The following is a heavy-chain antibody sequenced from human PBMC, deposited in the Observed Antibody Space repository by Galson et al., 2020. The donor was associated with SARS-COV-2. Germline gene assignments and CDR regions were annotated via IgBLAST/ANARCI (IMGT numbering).Heavy chain of an antibody. CDR1: GFSLSNARMG. CDR3: ARVYGSGSYYKGDAFDI. Sequence: SGPTLVKSTETLTLTCTVSGFSLSNARMGVSWIRQPPGKALEWLAHIFSNDEKSYSTSLKSRLTISKDTSKSQVVLTMTNMDPVDTATYYCARVYGSGSYYKGDAFDIWGQGTMVTVSS. J-gene: IGHJ3*02. CDR2: IFSNDEK. V-gene: IGHV2-26*01. D-gene: IGHD3-10*01.